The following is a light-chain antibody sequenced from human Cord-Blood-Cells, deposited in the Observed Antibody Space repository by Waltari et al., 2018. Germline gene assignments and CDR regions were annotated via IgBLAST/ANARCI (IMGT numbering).Light chain of an antibody. V-gene: IGLV2-14*01. CDR3: SSYTSSSTWV. CDR2: EVS. J-gene: IGLJ3*02. CDR1: SRDVGGYNY. Sequence: QSALTQPASVSGSPGPPITISCPGTSRDVGGYNYVPWYQQHPGKAPKLMIYEVSNRPSGVSNRFSGSKSGNTASLTISGLQAEDEADYYCSSYTSSSTWVFGGGTKLTVL.